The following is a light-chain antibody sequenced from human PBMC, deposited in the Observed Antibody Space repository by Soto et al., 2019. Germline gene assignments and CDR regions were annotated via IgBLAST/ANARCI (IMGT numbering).Light chain of an antibody. CDR3: SAYSAGTSLLV. J-gene: IGLJ1*01. V-gene: IGLV2-14*01. CDR1: RTDIGGYNL. Sequence: QSVLTQPASVSGSAGQTSTISCTGTRTDIGGYNLVSWYQHHPGKAPKLLIHEVSNRPSGISNRFSGSKSDNMASLTISGLRAEDEADYYCSAYSAGTSLLVFGSGTKVTVL. CDR2: EVS.